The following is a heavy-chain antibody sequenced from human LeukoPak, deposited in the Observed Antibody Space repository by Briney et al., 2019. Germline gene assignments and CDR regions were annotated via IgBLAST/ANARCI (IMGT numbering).Heavy chain of an antibody. Sequence: WASVKVSCKASGYTFTSYYMHWVRQAPGQGLEWMGWINPNSGGTNYAQKFQGRVTMTRDTSISTAYMELSRLRSDDTAVYYCARDEYDYGDYGAAGSAPDYWGQGTLVTVSS. D-gene: IGHD4-17*01. CDR1: GYTFTSYY. J-gene: IGHJ4*02. V-gene: IGHV1-2*02. CDR2: INPNSGGT. CDR3: ARDEYDYGDYGAAGSAPDY.